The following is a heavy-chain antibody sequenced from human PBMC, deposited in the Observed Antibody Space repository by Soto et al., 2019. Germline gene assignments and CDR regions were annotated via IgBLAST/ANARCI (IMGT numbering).Heavy chain of an antibody. V-gene: IGHV5-51*03. J-gene: IGHJ6*02. CDR3: ARFPPRGAVVPAAPEAYYYYYGMDV. Sequence: PGKSLKISCKGSGYIFINYWIGWVRQMPGKGLEWMGIIYPGDSDTRYSPSLQGQVTISADKSISAAYLQWSSLKASDTAMYYCARFPPRGAVVPAAPEAYYYYYGMDVWGQGTTVTVSS. CDR1: GYIFINYW. D-gene: IGHD2-2*01. CDR2: IYPGDSDT.